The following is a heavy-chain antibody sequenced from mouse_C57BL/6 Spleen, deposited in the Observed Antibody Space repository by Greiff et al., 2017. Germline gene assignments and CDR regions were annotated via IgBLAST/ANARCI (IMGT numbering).Heavy chain of an antibody. CDR2: IYPRDGST. CDR3: ATHGYFDV. J-gene: IGHJ1*03. Sequence: LVESGPELVKPGASVKLSCKASGYTFTSYDINWVKQRPGQGLEWIGWIYPRDGSTKYNEKFKGKATLTVDTSSSTAYMELHSLTSEDSAVYFCATHGYFDVWGTGTTVTVSS. V-gene: IGHV1-85*01. CDR1: GYTFTSYD.